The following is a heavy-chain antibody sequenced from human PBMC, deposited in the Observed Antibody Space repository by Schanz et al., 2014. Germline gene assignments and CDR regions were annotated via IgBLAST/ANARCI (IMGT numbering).Heavy chain of an antibody. CDR1: GLNFDYYG. J-gene: IGHJ6*02. CDR3: ARFLARYQYYGVDV. CDR2: IGYDGSEK. V-gene: IGHV3-33*01. Sequence: VQLVESGGGVVQPGRSLRLSCATSGLNFDYYGMNWVRQAPGKGLEWVANIGYDGSEKYYVDSVKGRFTISRDNSKDTLYLQMSGLTPEDTAVYYCARFLARYQYYGVDVWGQGTTVIVSS. D-gene: IGHD3-3*01.